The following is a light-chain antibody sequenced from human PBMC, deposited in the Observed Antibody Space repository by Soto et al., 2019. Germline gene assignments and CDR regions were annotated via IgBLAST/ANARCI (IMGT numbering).Light chain of an antibody. V-gene: IGKV3-11*01. CDR1: PRVSSY. J-gene: IGKJ3*01. Sequence: IVSTESLATLSLPPAQRATLCCSASPRVSSYLTWYQQKPGQAPRLLIYDASNRASGIPARFSGSGSGTDFTLTISSLEPEDFAVYYCQQRSNWLFTCGPGTKGDIK. CDR3: QQRSNWLFT. CDR2: DAS.